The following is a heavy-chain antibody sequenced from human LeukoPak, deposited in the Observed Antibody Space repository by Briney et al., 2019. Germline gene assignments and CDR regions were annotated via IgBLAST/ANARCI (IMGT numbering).Heavy chain of an antibody. Sequence: PSETLSLTCTVSGYSISSGYYWGWIRQPPGKGLEWIGSIYHSGSTYYNPSLKSRVTISVDTSKNQFSLKLSSVTAADTAVYYCRLDSSGYYPDYWGQGTLVTVSS. CDR2: IYHSGST. CDR3: RLDSSGYYPDY. CDR1: GYSISSGYY. J-gene: IGHJ4*02. D-gene: IGHD3-22*01. V-gene: IGHV4-38-2*02.